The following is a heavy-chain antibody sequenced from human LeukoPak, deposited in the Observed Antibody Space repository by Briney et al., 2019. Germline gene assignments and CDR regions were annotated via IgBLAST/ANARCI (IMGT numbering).Heavy chain of an antibody. J-gene: IGHJ3*01. CDR1: GFPLSSYA. D-gene: IGHD3-10*01. Sequence: GGSLRLSCAASGFPLSSYAMSWVRQASGKGLEWVSATSSSDAGKYHADSVRGRFTISRDNSKNTVYLQMNSLRAEDTAVYFCAQMTWSYASGTSGGGLWGQGTMVTVSS. CDR2: TSSSDAGK. CDR3: AQMTWSYASGTSGGGL. V-gene: IGHV3-23*01.